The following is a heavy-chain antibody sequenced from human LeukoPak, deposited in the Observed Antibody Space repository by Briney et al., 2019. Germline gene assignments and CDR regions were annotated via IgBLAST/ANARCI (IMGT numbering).Heavy chain of an antibody. J-gene: IGHJ3*02. CDR3: ARDSGNVDSADI. CDR1: GFTVSSNY. CDR2: IYSGGST. D-gene: IGHD1-1*01. Sequence: GGSLRLSCAASGFTVSSNYMSWVRQAPGKGLEWVSVIYSGGSTYYADSVKGRFTISRDNSKNTLYLQMNSLRAEDTAVYYCARDSGNVDSADIWGQGTMVTVSS. V-gene: IGHV3-66*01.